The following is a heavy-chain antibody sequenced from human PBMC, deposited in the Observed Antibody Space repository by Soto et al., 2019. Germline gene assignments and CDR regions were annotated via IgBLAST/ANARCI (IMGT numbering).Heavy chain of an antibody. D-gene: IGHD2-2*01. CDR2: ISWNSGSI. Sequence: PGGSLRLSCAASGFTFDDYAMHWVRQAPGKGLEWVSGISWNSGSIGYADSVKGRFTISRDNAKNSLYLQMNSLRAEDTALYYCAKDIGGDIVVVPAAIGPSDYYYGMDVWGQGTTFTVSS. V-gene: IGHV3-9*01. CDR3: AKDIGGDIVVVPAAIGPSDYYYGMDV. CDR1: GFTFDDYA. J-gene: IGHJ6*02.